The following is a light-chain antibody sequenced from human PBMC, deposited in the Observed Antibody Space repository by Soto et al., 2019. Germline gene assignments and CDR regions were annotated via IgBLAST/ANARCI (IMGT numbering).Light chain of an antibody. CDR2: EVA. CDR1: KNDIGVYDF. Sequence: QPVLTQPPSASGSPGQSVTISCSGTKNDIGVYDFVSWYQHHPGKAPRLIIYEVAKRPSGVSSRFSGSKSGNTASLTISGLQAEDEADYHCSSYTNTGTLYVFGTGTKLTVL. CDR3: SSYTNTGTLYV. J-gene: IGLJ1*01. V-gene: IGLV2-14*01.